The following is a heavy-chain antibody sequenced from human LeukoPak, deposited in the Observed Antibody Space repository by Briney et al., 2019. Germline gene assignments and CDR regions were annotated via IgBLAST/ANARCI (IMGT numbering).Heavy chain of an antibody. V-gene: IGHV3-23*01. J-gene: IGHJ6*03. CDR2: TSGSGGST. CDR1: GFTFSSYA. Sequence: QPGGSLRLSCAASGFTFSSYAMSWVRQAPGKGLEWVSATSGSGGSTYYADSVKGRFTISRDNSKNTLYLQMNSLRAEDTAVYYCAKATRDYYDSSGYYYSGDYYYYYMDVWGKGTTVTVSS. D-gene: IGHD3-22*01. CDR3: AKATRDYYDSSGYYYSGDYYYYYMDV.